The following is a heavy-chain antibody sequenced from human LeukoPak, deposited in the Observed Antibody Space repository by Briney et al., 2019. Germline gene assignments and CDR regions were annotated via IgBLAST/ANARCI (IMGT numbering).Heavy chain of an antibody. D-gene: IGHD3-22*01. J-gene: IGHJ4*02. Sequence: PGGSLRLSCTASGFTFSSYGMHWVRQAPGKGLEWVAFIRYDGNNKYYADFVKGRFTISRDNSKNTLDLQMSSLRAEDTAVYYCAKHKSNYYDSGAYYYFDYWGQGTLVTVSS. CDR3: AKHKSNYYDSGAYYYFDY. CDR1: GFTFSSYG. CDR2: IRYDGNNK. V-gene: IGHV3-30*02.